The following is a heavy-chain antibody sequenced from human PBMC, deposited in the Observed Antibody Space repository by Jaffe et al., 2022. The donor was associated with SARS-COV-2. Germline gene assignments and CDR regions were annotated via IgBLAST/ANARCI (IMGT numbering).Heavy chain of an antibody. Sequence: EVQLVESGGGLVKPGGSLRLSCAASGFTFSNAWMSWVRQAPGKGLEWVGRIKSKTDGGTTDYAAPVKGRFTISRDDSKNTLYLQMNSLKTEDTAVYYCTTGALHYYDSSGGSYWGQGTLVTVSS. J-gene: IGHJ4*02. CDR3: TTGALHYYDSSGGSY. V-gene: IGHV3-15*01. CDR1: GFTFSNAW. CDR2: IKSKTDGGTT. D-gene: IGHD3-22*01.